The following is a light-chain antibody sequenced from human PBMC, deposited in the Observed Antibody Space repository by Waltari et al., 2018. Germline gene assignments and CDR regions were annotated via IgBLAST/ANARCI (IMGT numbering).Light chain of an antibody. CDR2: RNN. Sequence: QSVLTQPPSASGTPGQRVTISCSGSSSNIGSNYVYWYQQLPGTAPKLLIYRNNRGPSGVPDRFCGSKSGTSASLAISGLRSEDEADYYCAAWDDSLSGPVFGGGTKLTVL. CDR3: AAWDDSLSGPV. CDR1: SSNIGSNY. V-gene: IGLV1-47*01. J-gene: IGLJ2*01.